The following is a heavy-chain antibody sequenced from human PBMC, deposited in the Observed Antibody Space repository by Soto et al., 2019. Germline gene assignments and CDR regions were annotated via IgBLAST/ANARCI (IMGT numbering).Heavy chain of an antibody. CDR3: ARGAGGCDALDI. Sequence: QVQLVESGGGVVQPGRSLRLSCAASGFTFSSYAMHWVRQAPGKGLEWVAVISYDGSNKYYADSVKGRFTISRDNSKNTLYLQMNSLRAEDTAVYYCARGAGGCDALDIWGQGTMVTVSS. J-gene: IGHJ3*02. D-gene: IGHD6-19*01. CDR1: GFTFSSYA. CDR2: ISYDGSNK. V-gene: IGHV3-30-3*01.